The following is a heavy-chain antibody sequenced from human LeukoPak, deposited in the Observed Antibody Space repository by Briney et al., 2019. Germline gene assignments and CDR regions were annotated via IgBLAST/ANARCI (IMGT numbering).Heavy chain of an antibody. D-gene: IGHD3-16*01. Sequence: PGGSLRLSCAASGFTISSFAMSWVRQAPGKGLEWVSAVTCSGRSTCYADSVEGRFTISRDNSMNTLYLQMNSLRAEDTAVYFCAKDLLTTTWGYFDYWGQGTLVTVSS. J-gene: IGHJ4*02. CDR2: VTCSGRST. CDR3: AKDLLTTTWGYFDY. CDR1: GFTISSFA. V-gene: IGHV3-23*01.